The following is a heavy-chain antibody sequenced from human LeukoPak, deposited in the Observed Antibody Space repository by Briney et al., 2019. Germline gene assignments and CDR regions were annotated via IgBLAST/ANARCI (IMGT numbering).Heavy chain of an antibody. J-gene: IGHJ4*02. CDR1: GFTFSSYA. CDR2: ISGSGSST. CDR3: AKGVAVASPYYFDY. Sequence: QPGGSLRLSCAASGFTFSSYAMSWVRQAPGKGLEWVSSISGSGSSTYYADSVKGRFTISRDNSKNTLYLQMNSLRAEDTAVYYCAKGVAVASPYYFDYWGQGTLVTVSS. V-gene: IGHV3-23*01. D-gene: IGHD6-19*01.